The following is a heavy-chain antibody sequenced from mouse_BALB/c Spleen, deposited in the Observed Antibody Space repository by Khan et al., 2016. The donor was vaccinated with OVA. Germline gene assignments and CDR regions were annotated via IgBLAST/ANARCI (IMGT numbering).Heavy chain of an antibody. CDR3: ARISGGDFDY. Sequence: EVQRVESGPGLVKPSQSLSLTCTVTGYSITSDYAWNWIRQFPGNELEWMGFISYSGNTNYNPSLKSRISITRDTSENQFFLQLNSVTTEDTATYYCARISGGDFDYWGQGTTLTVSS. CDR2: ISYSGNT. V-gene: IGHV3-2*02. D-gene: IGHD4-1*01. CDR1: GYSITSDYA. J-gene: IGHJ2*01.